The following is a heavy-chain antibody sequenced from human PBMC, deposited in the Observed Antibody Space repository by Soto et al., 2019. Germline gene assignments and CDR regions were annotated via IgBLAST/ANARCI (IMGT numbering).Heavy chain of an antibody. J-gene: IGHJ6*03. CDR2: IYYSGST. Sequence: PSETLSLTCTVSGGSISSGGYYWSWIRQHPGKGLEWIGYIYYSGSTYYNPSLKSRVTISVDTSKNQFSLKLSSVTAADTAVYYCARERGLGDYYYMDVWGKGTTVTVSS. D-gene: IGHD1-26*01. V-gene: IGHV4-31*03. CDR1: GGSISSGGYY. CDR3: ARERGLGDYYYMDV.